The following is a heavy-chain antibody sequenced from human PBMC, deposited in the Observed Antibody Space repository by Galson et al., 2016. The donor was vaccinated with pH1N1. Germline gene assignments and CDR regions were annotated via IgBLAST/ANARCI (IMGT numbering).Heavy chain of an antibody. D-gene: IGHD1-26*01. J-gene: IGHJ3*02. V-gene: IGHV3-48*01. CDR2: ISGESYTK. CDR3: ARERYSGTFYDAFDI. Sequence: SLRLSCAGSGFTFSRHSINWVRQAPGKGLEWVSYISGESYTKYYADSLKDRLSISRDNVKNSVYLQIDSLRAEDTAVYCCARERYSGTFYDAFDIWGQGTMVSVSS. CDR1: GFTFSRHS.